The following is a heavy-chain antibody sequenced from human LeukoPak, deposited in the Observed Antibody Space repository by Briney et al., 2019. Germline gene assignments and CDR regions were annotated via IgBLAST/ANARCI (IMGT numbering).Heavy chain of an antibody. CDR3: TSPGEGLHHQYYSDY. CDR2: ISSSSSFI. V-gene: IGHV3-21*01. D-gene: IGHD7-27*01. Sequence: MTGGSLRLSCAASGFTFNLYSMNWVRQAPGKGLEWVSSISSSSSFIYYADSVKGRFTISRDNSKNSLYLQMNSLRVEDTAVYYCTSPGEGLHHQYYSDYGGPGTLVTVSS. J-gene: IGHJ4*02. CDR1: GFTFNLYS.